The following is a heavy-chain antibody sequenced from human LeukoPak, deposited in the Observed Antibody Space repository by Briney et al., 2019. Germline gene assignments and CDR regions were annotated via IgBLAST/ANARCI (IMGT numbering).Heavy chain of an antibody. CDR1: GFTFRSYG. D-gene: IGHD6-19*01. Sequence: GRSLRLSCAASGFTFRSYGMHWVRQAPGKGLEWVAVISYDGSNKYYADSVKGRFTISRDNSKNTLYLQMNSLRAEDTAVYYCARGGSSGWYWVDYWGQGTLVTVSS. CDR3: ARGGSSGWYWVDY. CDR2: ISYDGSNK. V-gene: IGHV3-30*03. J-gene: IGHJ4*02.